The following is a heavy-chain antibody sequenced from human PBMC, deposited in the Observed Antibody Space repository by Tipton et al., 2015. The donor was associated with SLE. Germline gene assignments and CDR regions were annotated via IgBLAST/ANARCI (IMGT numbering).Heavy chain of an antibody. Sequence: TLSLTCTVSGGSVSSGSYYWSWIRQPPGKGLEWIGYIYYSGSTHYNPSLKSRVTISVDTSKNQFSLRLSSVTAADTAVYYCARDLAGYLFDPWGQGTLVTVSS. CDR1: GGSVSSGSYY. CDR2: IYYSGST. J-gene: IGHJ5*02. D-gene: IGHD6-13*01. V-gene: IGHV4-61*01. CDR3: ARDLAGYLFDP.